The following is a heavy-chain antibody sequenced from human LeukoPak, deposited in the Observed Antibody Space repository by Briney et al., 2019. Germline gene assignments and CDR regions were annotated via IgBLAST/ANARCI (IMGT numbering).Heavy chain of an antibody. D-gene: IGHD3-9*01. V-gene: IGHV3-23*01. J-gene: IGHJ4*02. CDR3: AKSLLTGYSLFDS. CDR2: ISGRGDSI. Sequence: GGSLRLSCAASGFTLSNYYMRWVGQAPGKGREGVAAISGRGDSIFYADSVKGRFTISRDNSKTTLYVQMNSLRAEDTAAYYCAKSLLTGYSLFDSWGQGTLVTVSS. CDR1: GFTLSNYY.